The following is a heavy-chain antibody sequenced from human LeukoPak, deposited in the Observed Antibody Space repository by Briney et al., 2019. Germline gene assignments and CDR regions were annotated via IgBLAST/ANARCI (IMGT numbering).Heavy chain of an antibody. V-gene: IGHV4-61*02. CDR3: ATYDYSNFYMDV. J-gene: IGHJ6*03. CDR1: GGSISSGSYY. CDR2: IYTSGST. Sequence: SETLSLTCTVSGGSISSGSYYWSWIRQPAGKGLEWIGRIYTSGSTNYNPSLKSRVTISVDTSKNQFSLKLSSVTAADTAVYYCATYDYSNFYMDVWGKGTTVTVSS. D-gene: IGHD4-11*01.